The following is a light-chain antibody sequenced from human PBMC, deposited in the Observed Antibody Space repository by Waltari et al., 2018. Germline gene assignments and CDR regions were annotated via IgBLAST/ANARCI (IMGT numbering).Light chain of an antibody. V-gene: IGLV3-27*01. CDR1: VLAEQY. CDR3: HAAADNNWF. J-gene: IGLJ2*01. Sequence: YDLTQPLSVSVFPGQTATITCSGDVLAEQYVRWFQQKPGQAPTLILYKDTERPSGIPERFSGSSSGSTVTLTIRGALLEDEADYHCHAAADNNWFFGGGTKLTVL. CDR2: KDT.